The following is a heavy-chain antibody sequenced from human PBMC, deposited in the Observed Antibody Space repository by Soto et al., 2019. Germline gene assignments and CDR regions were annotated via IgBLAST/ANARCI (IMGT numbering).Heavy chain of an antibody. CDR3: ARTIHGDYFDY. J-gene: IGHJ4*02. D-gene: IGHD4-17*01. CDR1: GGSISSYY. V-gene: IGHV4-59*08. CDR2: IYYSGST. Sequence: ETLSLTCTVSGGSISSYYWSWIRQPPGKGLEWIGYIYYSGSTNYNPSLKSRVTISVDTSKNQFSLKLSSVTAADTAVYYCARTIHGDYFDYWGQGTLVTVSS.